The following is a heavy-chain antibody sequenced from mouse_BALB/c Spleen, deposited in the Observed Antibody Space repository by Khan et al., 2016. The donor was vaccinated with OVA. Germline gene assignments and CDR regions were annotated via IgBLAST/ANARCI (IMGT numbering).Heavy chain of an antibody. CDR2: INYCGNP. D-gene: IGHD2-4*01. V-gene: IGHV3-2*02. CDR1: GYSITSEYA. J-gene: IGHJ3*01. Sequence: EVQLKESGPGLVKPSQSLSLTCTVTGYSITSEYAWNWLRQFPGNKLEWMGYINYCGNPRFNPSLKSRISITRDISKNQFFLQLNSVTTEDTATDYCARKDYYDYDAFPYWGQGTLVTVSA. CDR3: ARKDYYDYDAFPY.